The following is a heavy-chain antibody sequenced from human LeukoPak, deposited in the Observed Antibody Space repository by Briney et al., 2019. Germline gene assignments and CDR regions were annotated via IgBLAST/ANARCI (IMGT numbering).Heavy chain of an antibody. D-gene: IGHD6-13*01. CDR1: GDSISSGDYY. Sequence: SETLSLTCTVSGDSISSGDYYWTWIRQHPGKGLEWIGCIYYSGSTYYNLSLKSRVIISADTSKNHFSLKLSSVTAADTAVYYCARVREATIAPFFDYWGQGILVTVSP. V-gene: IGHV4-31*03. J-gene: IGHJ4*02. CDR3: ARVREATIAPFFDY. CDR2: IYYSGST.